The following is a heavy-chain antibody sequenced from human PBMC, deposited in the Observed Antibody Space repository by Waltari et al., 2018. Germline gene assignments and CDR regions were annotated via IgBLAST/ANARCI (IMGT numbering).Heavy chain of an antibody. CDR1: GGSISSGSYY. D-gene: IGHD3-16*01. Sequence: QVQLQESGPGLVKPSQTLSLTCIVSGGSISSGSYYWNWIRQPAGKGLEWIGRINTSGSTDYNPSLKSRVTISVDTSKNQFSLKLRSVTAADTAVYYCTRDPAGGIDVWGQGTLVTVSS. CDR2: INTSGST. CDR3: TRDPAGGIDV. V-gene: IGHV4-61*02. J-gene: IGHJ4*02.